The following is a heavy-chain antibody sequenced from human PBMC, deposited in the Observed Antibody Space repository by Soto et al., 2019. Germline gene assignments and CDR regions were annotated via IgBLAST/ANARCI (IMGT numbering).Heavy chain of an antibody. D-gene: IGHD1-1*01. CDR2: ISTSGGST. V-gene: IGHV3-23*01. J-gene: IGHJ4*02. CDR1: GFTFNAYS. Sequence: DVQLLESGGSLVQPGGSLRLSCAASGFTFNAYSLSWVRQAPGKGLEWVSAISTSGGSTYYADSVKGRFTISRDNSQNALYLQLNSLRAEDTAVYYCARPDGPTYNFRYWGQGTRVTVSS. CDR3: ARPDGPTYNFRY.